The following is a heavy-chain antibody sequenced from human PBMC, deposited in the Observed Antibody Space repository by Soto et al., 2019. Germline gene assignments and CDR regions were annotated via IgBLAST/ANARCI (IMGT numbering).Heavy chain of an antibody. D-gene: IGHD3-22*01. CDR3: ARGAYKDRSGPSD. J-gene: IGHJ4*02. V-gene: IGHV1-69*02. Sequence: QVQLVQSGAEVKKPGSSVKVSCKASGGTFSSYTINWVRQAPGQGLEWMGRIIPIVGIANYAQKFQGRVTMTADKSTSTAYMELSSLRSEDTAVYYCARGAYKDRSGPSDWGQGSRVTVSS. CDR1: GGTFSSYT. CDR2: IIPIVGIA.